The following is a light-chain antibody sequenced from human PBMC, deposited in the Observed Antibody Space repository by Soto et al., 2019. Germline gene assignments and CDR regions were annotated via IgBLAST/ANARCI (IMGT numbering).Light chain of an antibody. CDR1: SSDVGAYDF. Sequence: QSALTQPASVSGSPGQSITISCTGTSSDVGAYDFVSWYQQHPDKAPKLMIYEVSNRPSGVSNRFSGSKSVNTATLTISCLQAEDEADYYCSSYTSSSTRVFGTGTKLTVL. CDR2: EVS. J-gene: IGLJ1*01. CDR3: SSYTSSSTRV. V-gene: IGLV2-14*03.